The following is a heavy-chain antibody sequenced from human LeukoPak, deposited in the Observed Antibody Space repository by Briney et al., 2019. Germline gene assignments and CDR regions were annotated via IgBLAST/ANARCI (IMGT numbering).Heavy chain of an antibody. V-gene: IGHV1-2*02. CDR3: AREAYCGGDCRSPFFDY. J-gene: IGHJ4*02. Sequence: GASVKVSCKASGYTFTDYYLHWVRQAPGQGLEWMGWINPNSGGTKNAQKFQGRVTMTRNTSISTAYMELSRLRSGDTAVYYCAREAYCGGDCRSPFFDYWGQGTLVTVSS. CDR1: GYTFTDYY. CDR2: INPNSGGT. D-gene: IGHD2-21*02.